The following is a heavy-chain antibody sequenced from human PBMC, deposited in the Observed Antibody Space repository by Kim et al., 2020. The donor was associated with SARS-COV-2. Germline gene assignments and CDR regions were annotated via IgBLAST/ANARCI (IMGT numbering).Heavy chain of an antibody. CDR2: INHSGST. J-gene: IGHJ4*02. V-gene: IGHV4-34*01. Sequence: SETLSLTCAVYGGSFSGYYWSWIRQPPGKGLEWIGEINHSGSTNYNPSLKSRVTISVDTSKNQFSLKLSSVTAADTAVYYCARKGRWLTYYYDSSGYTFDYWGQGTLVTVSS. CDR3: ARKGRWLTYYYDSSGYTFDY. D-gene: IGHD3-22*01. CDR1: GGSFSGYY.